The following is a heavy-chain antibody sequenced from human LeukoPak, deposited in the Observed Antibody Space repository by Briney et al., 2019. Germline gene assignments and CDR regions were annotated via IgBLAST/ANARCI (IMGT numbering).Heavy chain of an antibody. CDR1: GFTFSSYS. V-gene: IGHV3-48*04. CDR3: ARDRKGIAVAGTESAH. D-gene: IGHD6-19*01. J-gene: IGHJ1*01. CDR2: ISSSSSTI. Sequence: GGSLRLSCAASGFTFSSYSMNWVRQAPGKGLEWVSYISSSSSTIYYADSVKGRFTISRDNAKNSLYLQMNSLRAEDTAVYYCARDRKGIAVAGTESAHWGQGTLVTVSP.